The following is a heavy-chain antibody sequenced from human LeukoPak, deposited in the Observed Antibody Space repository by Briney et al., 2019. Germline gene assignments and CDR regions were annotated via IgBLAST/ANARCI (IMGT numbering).Heavy chain of an antibody. D-gene: IGHD6-13*01. V-gene: IGHV1-58*01. J-gene: IGHJ4*02. Sequence: ASVKVSCKASGFTFTSSAVQWVRQARGQRLEWIGWIVVGSGNTNYAQKFQGRVTMTRDTSTSTVYMELSSLRSEDTAVYYCSGGGSSWYFDYWGQGTLVTVSS. CDR2: IVVGSGNT. CDR1: GFTFTSSA. CDR3: SGGGSSWYFDY.